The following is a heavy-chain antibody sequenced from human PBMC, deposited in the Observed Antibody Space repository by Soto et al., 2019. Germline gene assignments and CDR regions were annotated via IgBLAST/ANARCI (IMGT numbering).Heavy chain of an antibody. CDR1: GGSISSSSYY. J-gene: IGHJ6*02. D-gene: IGHD1-26*01. V-gene: IGHV4-39*01. CDR2: IYYSGST. CDR3: ARGSQSYYYYYGRDV. Sequence: SETLSLTCTVSGGSISSSSYYWGWIRQPPGKGLEWIGSIYYSGSTYYNPSLKSRVTISVDTSKNQFSLKLSSVTAADTAVYYCARGSQSYYYYYGRDVWGQGTTVTVSS.